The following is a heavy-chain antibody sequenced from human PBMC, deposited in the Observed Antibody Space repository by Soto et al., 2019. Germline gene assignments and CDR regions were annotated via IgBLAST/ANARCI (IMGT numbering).Heavy chain of an antibody. CDR2: SLPIFGTS. D-gene: IGHD1-1*01. J-gene: IGHJ6*02. CDR3: ARGVRYAKSSFYYGMDV. V-gene: IGHV1-69*01. CDR1: GGTFSTYS. Sequence: QVQLVQSGAEVKKPGSSVKVSCKASGGTFSTYSISWVRQAPGQGLEWMGESLPIFGTSHYAQNFQGRVTITADESTSTVYVELCSLRSDDTAADYCARGVRYAKSSFYYGMDVWGQGTKVTVSS.